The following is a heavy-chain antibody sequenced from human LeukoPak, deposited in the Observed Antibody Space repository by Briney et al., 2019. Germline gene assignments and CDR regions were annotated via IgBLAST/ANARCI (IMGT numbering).Heavy chain of an antibody. CDR2: ISYDGSNK. D-gene: IGHD6-13*01. CDR1: GFTFSSYG. J-gene: IGHJ4*02. Sequence: GGSLRLSCAATGFTFSSYGMHWVRQAPGKGLEWVAVISYDGSNKYYADSVKGRFTISRDNSKNTLYLQMNSLRAEDTAVYYCAKRRSRGAAAPYYFDYWGQGTLVTVSS. CDR3: AKRRSRGAAAPYYFDY. V-gene: IGHV3-30*18.